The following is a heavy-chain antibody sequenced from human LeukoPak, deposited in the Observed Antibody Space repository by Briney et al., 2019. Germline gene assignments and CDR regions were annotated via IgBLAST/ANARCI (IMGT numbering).Heavy chain of an antibody. CDR1: GFKFDDYG. Sequence: GGSLRLSCAASGFKFDDYGMSWVRQAPGKGLEWVCGINWNGGSTGYADSVKGRFTMSRDNVKNFLYLQMNSLRAEDTALYYCARDYGYDGLFDPWGQGTLVTVSS. V-gene: IGHV3-20*04. J-gene: IGHJ5*02. CDR3: ARDYGYDGLFDP. D-gene: IGHD5-12*01. CDR2: INWNGGST.